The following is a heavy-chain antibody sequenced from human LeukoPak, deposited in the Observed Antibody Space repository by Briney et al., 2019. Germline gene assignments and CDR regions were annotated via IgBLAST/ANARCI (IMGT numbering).Heavy chain of an antibody. J-gene: IGHJ5*02. CDR1: GYTFTSYY. CDR2: INPSGGST. Sequence: ASEKVSCKASGYTFTSYYMHWVRQAPGQGLEWMGIINPSGGSTTYAQRFQGRVTMTRDTSTSTVYMELSSLRSEDTAVYYCTRGLNSYNWFDPWGPGTLVTASS. CDR3: TRGLNSYNWFDP. V-gene: IGHV1-46*03. D-gene: IGHD3/OR15-3a*01.